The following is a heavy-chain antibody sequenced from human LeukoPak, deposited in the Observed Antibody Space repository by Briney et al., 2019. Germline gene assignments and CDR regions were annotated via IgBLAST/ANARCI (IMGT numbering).Heavy chain of an antibody. D-gene: IGHD4-17*01. CDR3: ARDYGDYVAQYYFDY. CDR1: GYTFTGYY. J-gene: IGHJ4*02. CDR2: INPNSGGT. Sequence: GASVKVSCKASGYTFTGYYMHWVRQAPGQGLEWMGWINPNSGGTNYAQKFQGRVTMTRDTSISTAYMELSRLRPDDTAVYYCARDYGDYVAQYYFDYWGQGTLVTVSS. V-gene: IGHV1-2*02.